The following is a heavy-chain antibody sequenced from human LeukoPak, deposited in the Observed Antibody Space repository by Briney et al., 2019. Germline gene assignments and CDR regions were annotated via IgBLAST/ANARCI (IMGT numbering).Heavy chain of an antibody. CDR3: ARVIVATIWLSGSDY. D-gene: IGHD5-12*01. Sequence: GASVKVSCKASGYTFTSYDINWVRQAPGQGLEWMGWISAYNGNTNYAQKLQGRVTMTTDTSTSTAYMELRSLRSDDTAVYYCARVIVATIWLSGSDYWGQGTLVTVSS. CDR2: ISAYNGNT. CDR1: GYTFTSYD. V-gene: IGHV1-18*01. J-gene: IGHJ4*02.